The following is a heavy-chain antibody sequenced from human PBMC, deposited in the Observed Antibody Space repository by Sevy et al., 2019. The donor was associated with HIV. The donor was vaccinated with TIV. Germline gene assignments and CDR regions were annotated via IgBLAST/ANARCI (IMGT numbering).Heavy chain of an antibody. CDR2: IIPIFGTA. Sequence: ASVKVSCKASGGTFSSYAISWVRQAPGQGLDWMGGIIPIFGTANYAQKFQGRVTITADESTSTAYMELSSLRSEDTAVYYCARETQYSSSWSFDYWGQGTLVTVSS. V-gene: IGHV1-69*13. CDR3: ARETQYSSSWSFDY. D-gene: IGHD6-13*01. J-gene: IGHJ4*02. CDR1: GGTFSSYA.